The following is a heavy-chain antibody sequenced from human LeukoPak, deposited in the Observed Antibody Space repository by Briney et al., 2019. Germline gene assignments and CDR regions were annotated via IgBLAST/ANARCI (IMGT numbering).Heavy chain of an antibody. Sequence: HPGGSLRLSCAASGFTVSSNYMSWVRQAPGKGLEWVSGIYSGGSTYYAVSVKGRCTISRHNSKNTLYLQMNSLRAEDTAVYYCARKTGHGMDVWGQGTTVTVSS. CDR3: ARKTGHGMDV. V-gene: IGHV3-53*04. D-gene: IGHD3-10*01. J-gene: IGHJ6*02. CDR1: GFTVSSNY. CDR2: IYSGGST.